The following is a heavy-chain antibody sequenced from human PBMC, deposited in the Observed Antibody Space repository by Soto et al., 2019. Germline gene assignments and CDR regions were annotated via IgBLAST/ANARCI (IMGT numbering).Heavy chain of an antibody. Sequence: ASVKVSCKASGYTFTSYAMHWVRQAPGQRLEWMGWINAGNGNTKYSQKFQGRVNITRDTSASTAYMELSSLRSEDTAVYYCARDGAVYCSGGSCYLIGMDVWGQGTTVTVSS. CDR3: ARDGAVYCSGGSCYLIGMDV. CDR1: GYTFTSYA. CDR2: INAGNGNT. J-gene: IGHJ6*02. D-gene: IGHD2-15*01. V-gene: IGHV1-3*01.